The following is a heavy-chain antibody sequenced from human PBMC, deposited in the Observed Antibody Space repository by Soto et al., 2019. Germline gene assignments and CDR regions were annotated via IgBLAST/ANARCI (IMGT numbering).Heavy chain of an antibody. V-gene: IGHV1-18*01. D-gene: IGHD1-26*01. CDR3: ARDRVGGNGFTP. CDR2: INPYNGNT. CDR1: GYTFTSYG. Sequence: QVQLVQSGAEVKKPGASVKVSCKASGYTFTSYGISWVRQAPGQGLEWMGWINPYNGNTNYAQKLQGRVTMTTDTSTSTAYMRLRSLRTDVTAMDYCARDRVGGNGFTPWGQGTLVTVP. J-gene: IGHJ5*02.